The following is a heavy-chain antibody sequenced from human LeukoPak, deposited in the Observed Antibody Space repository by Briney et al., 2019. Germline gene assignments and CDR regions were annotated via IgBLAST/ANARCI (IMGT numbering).Heavy chain of an antibody. Sequence: GGSLRLSCAASGFTFASYGMSWVRQAPGKGLEWVSFITTNGGRTSYADSVEGRFNISRDNPRNTLYMQMTSLRDEDTAVYYCAIMHGYYDGTGYWVQWGQGTLVTVSS. CDR3: AIMHGYYDGTGYWVQ. CDR1: GFTFASYG. CDR2: ITTNGGRT. D-gene: IGHD3-22*01. J-gene: IGHJ1*01. V-gene: IGHV3-23*01.